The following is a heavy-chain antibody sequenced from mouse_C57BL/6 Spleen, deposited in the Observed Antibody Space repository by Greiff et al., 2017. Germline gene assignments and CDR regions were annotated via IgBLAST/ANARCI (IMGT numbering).Heavy chain of an antibody. Sequence: VQLQQSGAELVRPGASVKLSCTASGFNIKDDYMHWVKQRPEQGLEWIGWIDPENGDTEYASKFQGKATITADTSSNTAYLQLSSLTSEDTAVYYCTYYSNFYAMDYWGQGTSVTVSS. CDR3: TYYSNFYAMDY. J-gene: IGHJ4*01. CDR1: GFNIKDDY. D-gene: IGHD2-5*01. V-gene: IGHV14-4*01. CDR2: IDPENGDT.